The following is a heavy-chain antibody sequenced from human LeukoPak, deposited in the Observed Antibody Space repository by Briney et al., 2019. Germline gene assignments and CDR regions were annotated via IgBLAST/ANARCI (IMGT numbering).Heavy chain of an antibody. V-gene: IGHV4-34*01. J-gene: IGHJ6*04. CDR3: ARDSYYYDSSGYQRMDV. CDR2: IYHSGST. Sequence: SETLSLTCDVYGGSFSGYYWGWIRQPPGKGLEWIGSIYHSGSTYYNPSLKSRVTISVDTSKNQFSLKLSSVTAADTAVYYCARDSYYYDSSGYQRMDVWGKGTTVTISS. D-gene: IGHD3-22*01. CDR1: GGSFSGYY.